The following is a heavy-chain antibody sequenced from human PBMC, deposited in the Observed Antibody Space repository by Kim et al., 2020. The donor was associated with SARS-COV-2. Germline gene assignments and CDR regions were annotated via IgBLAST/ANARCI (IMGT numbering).Heavy chain of an antibody. D-gene: IGHD3-22*01. CDR3: TRPEYYYDSSGYYSGYYYYGMHV. Sequence: GGSLRLSCTASGFTFGDYAMSWVRQAPGKGLEWVGFIRSKAYGGTTEYAASVKGRFTISRDDSKSIAYLQMNSLKTEDTAVYYCTRPEYYYDSSGYYSGYYYYGMHVWGQGTTVTVSS. J-gene: IGHJ6*01. CDR2: IRSKAYGGTT. CDR1: GFTFGDYA. V-gene: IGHV3-49*04.